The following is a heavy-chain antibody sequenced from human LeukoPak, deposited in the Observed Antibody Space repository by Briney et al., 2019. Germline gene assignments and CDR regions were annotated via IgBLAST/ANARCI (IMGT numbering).Heavy chain of an antibody. D-gene: IGHD2-2*02. CDR2: ISYDGSNK. CDR1: GFTFSSYT. CDR3: ARDKPIVVVPAAIADAFDI. V-gene: IGHV3-30-3*01. Sequence: GGSLRLSCAASGFTFSSYTMHWVRQAPGKGLEWVAVISYDGSNKYYADSVKGRFTISRDNSKNTLYLQMNSLRAEDTAVYYCARDKPIVVVPAAIADAFDIWGQGTMVTVSS. J-gene: IGHJ3*02.